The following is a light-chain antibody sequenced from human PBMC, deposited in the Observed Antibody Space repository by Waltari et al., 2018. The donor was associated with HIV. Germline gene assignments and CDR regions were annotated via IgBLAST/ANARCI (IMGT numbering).Light chain of an antibody. CDR1: QDIGFN. V-gene: IGKV1-6*01. J-gene: IGKJ2*01. CDR3: QQNYNLPYT. Sequence: IQMNQSPASLSASVGDTVTISCRASQDIGFNVNWYQWRSGETPRLLIVAASRLQNGVPPRFSGSGYGTHFSLTITGPQPGDFALYFCQQNYNLPYTFGQGTRVEVK. CDR2: AAS.